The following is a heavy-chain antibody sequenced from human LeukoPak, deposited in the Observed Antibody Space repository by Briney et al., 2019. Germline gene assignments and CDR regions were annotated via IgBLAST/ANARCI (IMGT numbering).Heavy chain of an antibody. Sequence: GGSLRLSCAASGFTFSSYGMHWVRQPPGKGLEWVSAISGSGGATYHADADSVKGRFIISRDNSKNTLYLQINSLRVEDTAVYYCAKDGYNYDSSGHFDYWGQGTLVTVSS. J-gene: IGHJ4*02. V-gene: IGHV3-23*01. CDR1: GFTFSSYG. CDR2: ISGSGGAT. D-gene: IGHD3-22*01. CDR3: AKDGYNYDSSGHFDY.